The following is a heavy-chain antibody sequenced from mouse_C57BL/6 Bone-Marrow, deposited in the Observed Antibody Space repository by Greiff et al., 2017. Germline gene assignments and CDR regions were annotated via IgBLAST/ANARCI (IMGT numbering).Heavy chain of an antibody. D-gene: IGHD2-3*01. CDR3: ARSIYDGYWAY. CDR1: GYTFTSYW. Sequence: QVQLQQPGAELVMPGASVKLFCKASGYTFTSYWMHWVKQRPGQGLEWIGEIDPSDSYTNYNQKFKGKSTLTVDKSSSTAYMQLSSLTSEDSAVYYCARSIYDGYWAYWGQGTLVTVSA. J-gene: IGHJ3*01. V-gene: IGHV1-69*01. CDR2: IDPSDSYT.